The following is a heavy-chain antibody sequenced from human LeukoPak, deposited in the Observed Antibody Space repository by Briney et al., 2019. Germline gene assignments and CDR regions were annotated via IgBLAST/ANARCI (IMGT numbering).Heavy chain of an antibody. V-gene: IGHV3-53*01. D-gene: IGHD3-22*01. CDR3: ATLNFYDSSGYETEPFDI. CDR2: IYSGGST. CDR1: GFAVTTNY. Sequence: GGSLRLSCAASGFAVTTNYMIWVRQPPGKGLDWLSFIYSGGSTYYADSVKGRFTVSRDNSKNTLYLEMNSLRAEGTAVYYCATLNFYDSSGYETEPFDIWGQGTMVTVSS. J-gene: IGHJ3*02.